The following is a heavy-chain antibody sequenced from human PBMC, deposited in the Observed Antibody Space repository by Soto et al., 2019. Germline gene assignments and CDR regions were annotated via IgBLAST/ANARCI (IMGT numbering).Heavy chain of an antibody. Sequence: EVQLVESGGGLVKPGGSLRLSCAASGFTFSNAWMNWVRQAPGKGLEWVGRIKRKTDGGTTDYGAPVKGRFTISRDDSKNTLYLQMNSLKTEDTAVYYCTTVFYDSSGYPDYWGQGTLVTVSS. CDR1: GFTFSNAW. D-gene: IGHD3-22*01. CDR2: IKRKTDGGTT. V-gene: IGHV3-15*07. CDR3: TTVFYDSSGYPDY. J-gene: IGHJ4*02.